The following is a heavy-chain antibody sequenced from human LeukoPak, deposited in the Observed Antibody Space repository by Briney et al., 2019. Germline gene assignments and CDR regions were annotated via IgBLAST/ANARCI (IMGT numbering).Heavy chain of an antibody. J-gene: IGHJ3*01. CDR1: GFTFSSYD. V-gene: IGHV3-66*01. CDR2: IHSGGST. CDR3: ARAGIHYGSGNDAFDV. D-gene: IGHD3-10*01. Sequence: PGGSLRLSCAASGFTFSSYDMHWVRQAPGKGLAWVSAIHSGGSTYYTDSVKGRFTISRDISQNKVYLQMNNLRGEDTAVYYCARAGIHYGSGNDAFDVWGQGTVVSVSS.